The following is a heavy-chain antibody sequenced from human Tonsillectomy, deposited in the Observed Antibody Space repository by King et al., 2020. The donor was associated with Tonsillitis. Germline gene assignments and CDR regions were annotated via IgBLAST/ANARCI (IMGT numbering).Heavy chain of an antibody. CDR2: ISTYNGNT. J-gene: IGHJ4*02. D-gene: IGHD2-8*01. CDR3: ARDGREYVLYEGWGY. CDR1: GYTFTSYG. Sequence: VQLVESGAEVKKPGASVKVTCKASGYTFTSYGVSWVRQAPGQGLEWMGWISTYNGNTNYAQKLQGRVTMTTETSTSTAYMELRSLRPDDTAVYYCARDGREYVLYEGWGYWGQGTLVTVAS. V-gene: IGHV1-18*04.